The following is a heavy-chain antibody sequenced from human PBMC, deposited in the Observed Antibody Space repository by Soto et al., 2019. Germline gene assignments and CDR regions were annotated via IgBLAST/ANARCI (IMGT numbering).Heavy chain of an antibody. V-gene: IGHV3-30*09. CDR3: VRESVYNNYWPLEF. J-gene: IGHJ4*02. CDR1: GFNFRSYA. CDR2: ISYDGKNQ. D-gene: IGHD4-4*01. Sequence: HPGGSLRLSCGASGFNFRSYAFHWVRQAPGKGLEWVAFISYDGKNQKYAESVKGRFAVSRDNSKNTVYVQMNSLRFEDTAMYYCVRESVYNNYWPLEFWGRGTLVTVSS.